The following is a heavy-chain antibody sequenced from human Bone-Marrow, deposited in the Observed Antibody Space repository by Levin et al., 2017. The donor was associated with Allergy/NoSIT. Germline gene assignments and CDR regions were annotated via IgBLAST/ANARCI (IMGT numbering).Heavy chain of an antibody. CDR1: GFIFSGYG. CDR3: AASYCTTARCYALDY. Sequence: QPGGSLRLSCEASGFIFSGYGMHWVRQAPGKGLEWVAIIWYDAAKQYYSDSVKGRFTISRDNSKDTLYLQMNSLRAEDTATYYCAASYCTTARCYALDYWGQGALVTVSS. D-gene: IGHD2-2*01. CDR2: IWYDAAKQ. V-gene: IGHV3-33*01. J-gene: IGHJ4*02.